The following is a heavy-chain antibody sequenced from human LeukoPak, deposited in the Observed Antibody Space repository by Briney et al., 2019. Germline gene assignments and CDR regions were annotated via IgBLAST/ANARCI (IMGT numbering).Heavy chain of an antibody. Sequence: SETLSLTCAVYGGSFSGYYWSWIRQPPGMGLEWIGEINHSGSTNYNPSLKSRVTISVDTSKNQFSLKLSSVTAADTAVYYCARARSDNWGQGTLVTVSS. J-gene: IGHJ4*02. V-gene: IGHV4-34*01. CDR2: INHSGST. D-gene: IGHD3-3*01. CDR3: ARARSDN. CDR1: GGSFSGYY.